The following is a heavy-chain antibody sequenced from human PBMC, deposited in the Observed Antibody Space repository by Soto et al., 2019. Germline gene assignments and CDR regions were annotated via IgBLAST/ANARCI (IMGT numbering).Heavy chain of an antibody. V-gene: IGHV3-7*03. CDR2: IKEDGSQT. CDR3: WAPQYLGTPFDP. D-gene: IGHD3-3*01. CDR1: GFTFSNYW. Sequence: GGSLRLSCAASGFTFSNYWMSWVRQAPGKGLEWVANIKEDGSQTNYVDSVRGRFTISRDNAKNSLYLQMSSLRVDDTAVYYFWAPQYLGTPFDPREHGTLVTVSS. J-gene: IGHJ5*02.